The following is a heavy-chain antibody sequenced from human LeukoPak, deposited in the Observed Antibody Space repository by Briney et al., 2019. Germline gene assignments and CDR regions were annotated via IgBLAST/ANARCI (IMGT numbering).Heavy chain of an antibody. V-gene: IGHV3-48*02. Sequence: RPGGSLRLSCAASGFTFSSYSMTWVRQAPGKGLEWVSYINTGSNTIYYADSVKGRFTISRDNAKNSLYLQMNSLRDEDTAVYYCARARWFYFDYWGQGTLVTVSS. D-gene: IGHD3-10*01. J-gene: IGHJ4*02. CDR2: INTGSNTI. CDR3: ARARWFYFDY. CDR1: GFTFSSYS.